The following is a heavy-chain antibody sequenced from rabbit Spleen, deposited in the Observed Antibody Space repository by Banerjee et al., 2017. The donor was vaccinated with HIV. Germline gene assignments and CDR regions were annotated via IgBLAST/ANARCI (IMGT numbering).Heavy chain of an antibody. CDR1: GFSFSSSDY. Sequence: QSLEESGGGLVQPEGSLALTCKASGFSFSSSDYICWVRQAPGKGLEWIGIIYGAKGSTDYASWVNGRFTISSDNAQSTVDLKMTSLTAADTATYFCARAIVPWLGLTRLDLWGPGTLVTVS. CDR2: IYGAKGST. J-gene: IGHJ3*01. D-gene: IGHD4-1*01. V-gene: IGHV1S43*01. CDR3: ARAIVPWLGLTRLDL.